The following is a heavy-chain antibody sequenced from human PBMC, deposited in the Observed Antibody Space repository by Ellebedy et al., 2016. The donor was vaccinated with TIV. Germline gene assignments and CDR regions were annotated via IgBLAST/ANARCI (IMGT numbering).Heavy chain of an antibody. CDR3: ARNVFNFTFDKWYSDL. CDR1: GDSMTRSSYY. V-gene: IGHV4-39*01. D-gene: IGHD2-8*01. J-gene: IGHJ2*01. Sequence: SETLSLTCTVSGDSMTRSSYYWAWIRQPPGKGLEWLGSIYYSGTPYYNPSLKSRIIISVDTSVNRFSLALNSVTVAATAFYYCARNVFNFTFDKWYSDLWGRGTLVTVSS. CDR2: IYYSGTP.